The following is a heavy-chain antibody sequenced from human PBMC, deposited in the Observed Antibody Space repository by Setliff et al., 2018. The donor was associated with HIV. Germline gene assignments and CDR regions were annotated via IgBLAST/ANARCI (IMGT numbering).Heavy chain of an antibody. J-gene: IGHJ4*02. CDR3: IIAYSSGWLAPMGFDS. CDR2: IYTSGRT. Sequence: KPSETLSLTCSVSGGSMRNYYWSWIRQPPRKGLEWVGLIYTSGRTNYNPSLKSRVTISVDRSKNQFSLNLGSVTAADTALYYCIIAYSSGWLAPMGFDSWGQGTLVTVSS. CDR1: GGSMRNYY. D-gene: IGHD6-19*01. V-gene: IGHV4-4*08.